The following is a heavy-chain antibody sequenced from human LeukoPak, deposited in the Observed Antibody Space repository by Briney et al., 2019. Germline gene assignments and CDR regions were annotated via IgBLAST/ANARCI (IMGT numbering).Heavy chain of an antibody. CDR1: GGSFSGYY. CDR2: INHSGST. J-gene: IGHJ4*02. Sequence: SETLSLTCAVYGGSFSGYYWSWIRQPPGKGLEWMGEINHSGSTNYNPSLKSRVTISVDTSKHQFSLKLSSVTAADTAVYYCARGGSKKRGGYYGYWGQGTLVTVSS. D-gene: IGHD3-10*01. CDR3: ARGGSKKRGGYYGY. V-gene: IGHV4-34*01.